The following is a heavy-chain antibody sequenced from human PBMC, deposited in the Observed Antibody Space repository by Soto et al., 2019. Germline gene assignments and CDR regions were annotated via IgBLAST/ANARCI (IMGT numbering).Heavy chain of an antibody. CDR3: AKGEVTAIFGYFDF. CDR2: ISGNSGNI. CDR1: GLIFEIYA. J-gene: IGHJ4*02. Sequence: EVHLVESGGGLVQPGGSLRLSCAASGLIFEIYAIPGFRKVPGKGLEWFSGISGNSGNIVYADSVKAGFPVSRDSANNSLYLQMNRMRTEDTALYYCAKGEVTAIFGYFDFCGQGTLVTVSS. D-gene: IGHD3-3*01. V-gene: IGHV3-9*01.